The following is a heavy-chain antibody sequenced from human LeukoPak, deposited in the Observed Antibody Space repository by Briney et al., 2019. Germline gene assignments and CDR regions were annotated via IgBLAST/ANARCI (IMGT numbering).Heavy chain of an antibody. J-gene: IGHJ4*02. Sequence: GGSLRLSCAASGFTFSSYAMHWVRQAPGKGLEWVAVISYDGSNKYYADSVKGRFTISRDNSENTLYLQMNSLRAEDTAVYYCARAGGSGWYPLGYWGQGTLVTVSS. CDR3: ARAGGSGWYPLGY. CDR2: ISYDGSNK. V-gene: IGHV3-30-3*01. D-gene: IGHD6-19*01. CDR1: GFTFSSYA.